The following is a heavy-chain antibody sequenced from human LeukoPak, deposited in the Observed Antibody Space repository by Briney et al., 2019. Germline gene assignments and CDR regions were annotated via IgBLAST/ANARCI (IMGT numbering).Heavy chain of an antibody. CDR1: GGSISSSSYY. Sequence: SETLSLTCTVSGGSISSSSYYWGWIRQPPGKGLEWIVSIYYSGSTYYNPSLKSRVTISVDTPKNLFSLKLSSVTAADTAVYYCARLKEYYYDSSGYYYEGRYFDYWGQGTLVTVSS. V-gene: IGHV4-39*01. J-gene: IGHJ4*02. CDR2: IYYSGST. CDR3: ARLKEYYYDSSGYYYEGRYFDY. D-gene: IGHD3-22*01.